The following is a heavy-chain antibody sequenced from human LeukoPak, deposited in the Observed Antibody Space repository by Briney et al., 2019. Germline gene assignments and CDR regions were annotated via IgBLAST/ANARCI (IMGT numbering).Heavy chain of an antibody. CDR3: ARGAPRYFDWSDDY. Sequence: SVKVSCKASGGTFSSYAISWVRQAPGQGLEWMGGIIPIFGTANYAQKFQGRVTITADESTSTAYMELSSLRSEDTAVYYCARGAPRYFDWSDDYWGQGTLVTVSS. D-gene: IGHD3-9*01. V-gene: IGHV1-69*13. CDR1: GGTFSSYA. J-gene: IGHJ4*02. CDR2: IIPIFGTA.